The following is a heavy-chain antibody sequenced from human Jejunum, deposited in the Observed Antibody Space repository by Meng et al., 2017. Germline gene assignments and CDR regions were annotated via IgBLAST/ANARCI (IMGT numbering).Heavy chain of an antibody. J-gene: IGHJ4*02. CDR3: TRYRDSIDY. Sequence: GESLKISCATSGFTFSNYWMNWVRQAPGKGLEWVANIKADGTEEYYVDSVKGRFTISRDNAKNSLYLQMNSLSTEDTAVYYCTRYRDSIDYWGQGTLVTVSS. D-gene: IGHD2-15*01. CDR1: GFTFSNYW. CDR2: IKADGTEE. V-gene: IGHV3-7*01.